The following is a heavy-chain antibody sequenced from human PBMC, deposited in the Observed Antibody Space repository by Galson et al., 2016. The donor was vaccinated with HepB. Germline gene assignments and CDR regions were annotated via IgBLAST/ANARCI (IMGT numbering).Heavy chain of an antibody. CDR3: AREKFDYSWGSSRYVSFDT. CDR2: LYVGGTG. D-gene: IGHD3-16*02. CDR1: GGSINTLY. Sequence: SETLSLTCTVSGGSINTLYWSWIRQSAGRGLEWIGRLYVGGTGKYNPSFRGRVTMSEDSSTNQVSLTLRSVTAADTAMYYCAREKFDYSWGSSRYVSFDTWGQGVLVTVSS. V-gene: IGHV4-4*07. J-gene: IGHJ4*02.